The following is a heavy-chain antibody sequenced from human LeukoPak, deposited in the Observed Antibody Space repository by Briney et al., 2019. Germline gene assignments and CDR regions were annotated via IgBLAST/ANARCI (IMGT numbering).Heavy chain of an antibody. CDR1: GGSISSYY. CDR2: IYYSGST. J-gene: IGHJ4*02. Sequence: SETLSLTCTVSGGSISSYYWSWIRQPPGKGLEWIGYIYYSGSTNYNPSLKSRVTISVDTSKNQFSLKLSSVTAADTAVYYCARGGIQLWNPDYWGQGTLVTVSS. D-gene: IGHD5-18*01. CDR3: ARGGIQLWNPDY. V-gene: IGHV4-59*01.